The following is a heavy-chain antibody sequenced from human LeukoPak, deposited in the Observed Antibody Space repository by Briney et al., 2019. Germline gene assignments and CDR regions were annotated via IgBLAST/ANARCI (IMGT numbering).Heavy chain of an antibody. CDR3: ARDSPTHYYDSSGYYPDY. CDR1: GGTFSSYT. J-gene: IGHJ4*02. D-gene: IGHD3-22*01. CDR2: IIPILGIA. V-gene: IGHV1-69*04. Sequence: SVKVSCKASGGTFSSYTISWVRQAPGQGLEWMGRIIPILGIANYAQKFQGRVTITADKSTSTAYMELSSLRSEDTAVYYCARDSPTHYYDSSGYYPDYWGQGTLVAVSS.